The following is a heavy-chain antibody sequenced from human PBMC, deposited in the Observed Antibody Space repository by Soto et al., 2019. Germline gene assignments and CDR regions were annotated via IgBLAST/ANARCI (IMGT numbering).Heavy chain of an antibody. Sequence: QVQLVESGGGVVQPGTSLRHSCEASGFAFNKFGMHWVRQAPGKGLEWVAFISYDGSYQYYADSVQGRLTITRDNSMNTLNMQFNSLRCEDTAVYYCAKGGEVGGVLGDHWGQRTLVTVSS. CDR3: AKGGEVGGVLGDH. CDR1: GFAFNKFG. V-gene: IGHV3-30*18. J-gene: IGHJ4*02. D-gene: IGHD1-26*01. CDR2: ISYDGSYQ.